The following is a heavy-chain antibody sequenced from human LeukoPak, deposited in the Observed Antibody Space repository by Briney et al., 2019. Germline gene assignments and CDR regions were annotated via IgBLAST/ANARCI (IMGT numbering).Heavy chain of an antibody. CDR2: INHSGST. Sequence: PSETLSLTCAVYGGSFRGYYWSWIRQPPGKGLEWIGEINHSGSTNYNPSLKSRVTISVDTSKNQFSLKLSSVTAADTAVYYCARMRQLVHYYYYGMDVWGQGTTVTVSS. CDR3: ARMRQLVHYYYYGMDV. V-gene: IGHV4-34*01. D-gene: IGHD6-13*01. J-gene: IGHJ6*02. CDR1: GGSFRGYY.